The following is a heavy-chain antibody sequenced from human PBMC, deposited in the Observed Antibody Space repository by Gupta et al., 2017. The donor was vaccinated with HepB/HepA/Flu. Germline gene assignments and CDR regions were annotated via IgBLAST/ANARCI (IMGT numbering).Heavy chain of an antibody. V-gene: IGHV3-23*01. Sequence: EVQLLESGGGLVQPGGSLRLSCAASGFTFSSYAMSWVRQAPGKGLEWVSAISGSGGSTYYADSVKGRFTIARDNSKNTLYLQMNSLRAEDTAVYYCAKTGYKLLNRADMDVWGKGTTVTVSS. CDR1: GFTFSSYA. CDR2: ISGSGGST. CDR3: AKTGYKLLNRADMDV. D-gene: IGHD5-12*01. J-gene: IGHJ6*03.